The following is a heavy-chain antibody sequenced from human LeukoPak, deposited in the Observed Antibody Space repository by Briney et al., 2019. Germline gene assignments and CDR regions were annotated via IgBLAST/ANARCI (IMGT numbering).Heavy chain of an antibody. CDR2: ISWNSGSI. D-gene: IGHD6-13*01. CDR3: ARDGDSSSDSDYFDY. Sequence: GGSLRLSCAASGFTFDDYAMHWVRHAPGKGLEWVSGISWNSGSIGYADSVKGRFTISRDNAKNSLYLQMNSLRAEDTAVYYCARDGDSSSDSDYFDYWGQGTLVTVSS. CDR1: GFTFDDYA. V-gene: IGHV3-9*01. J-gene: IGHJ4*02.